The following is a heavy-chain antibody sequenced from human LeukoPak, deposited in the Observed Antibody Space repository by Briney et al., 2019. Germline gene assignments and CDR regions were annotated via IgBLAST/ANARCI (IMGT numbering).Heavy chain of an antibody. CDR2: ISHSGSS. D-gene: IGHD3-22*01. V-gene: IGHV4-38-2*02. J-gene: IGHJ4*02. CDR3: ARDGYYYDGSFEY. Sequence: PSETLSLTCAVSGYSISSGYFWAWIRQPPGKGLEWIGSISHSGSSYSKPSLKSRVIISVDTSNNQFSLKLTSVTAADTATYYCARDGYYYDGSFEYWGQGIRVADSS. CDR1: GYSISSGYF.